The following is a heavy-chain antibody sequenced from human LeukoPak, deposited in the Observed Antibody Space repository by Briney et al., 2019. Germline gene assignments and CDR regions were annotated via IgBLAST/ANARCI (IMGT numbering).Heavy chain of an antibody. CDR2: IIPILGIA. CDR3: ARDDIVATINPFDY. Sequence: SVRVSCKASGGTFSSYAISWVRQAPGQGLEWMGRIIPILGIANYAQKFQGRVTITADNSTSTAYMELSSLRAEDTAVYYGARDDIVATINPFDYWGQGTLVTVSS. J-gene: IGHJ4*02. CDR1: GGTFSSYA. V-gene: IGHV1-69*04. D-gene: IGHD5-12*01.